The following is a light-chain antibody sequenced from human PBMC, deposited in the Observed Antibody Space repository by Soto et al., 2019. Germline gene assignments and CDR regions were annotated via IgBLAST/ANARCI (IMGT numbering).Light chain of an antibody. CDR1: QSVSSSY. V-gene: IGKV3-20*01. CDR3: QQYGSPPLLSYT. Sequence: EIVLTQSPGTLSLSPGERATLSCRASQSVSSSYLAWYQQKPGQAPRLLIYGASSRATGIPDRFSGSGSGTDFTLTISRLEPEDFAVYYCQQYGSPPLLSYTFGQGTKLEIK. CDR2: GAS. J-gene: IGKJ2*01.